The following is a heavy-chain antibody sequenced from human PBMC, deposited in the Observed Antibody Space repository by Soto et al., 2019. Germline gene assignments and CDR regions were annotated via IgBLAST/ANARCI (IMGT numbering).Heavy chain of an antibody. J-gene: IGHJ2*01. CDR2: ISAYNGNT. Sequence: ASVKVSCKASGYTFTSYGISWVRQAPGQGLEWMGWISAYNGNTNYAQKLQGRVTMTTDTSTSTAYMELRSLRSDDTAVYYCETGPSRESRVGGTPWYFDLWGRGTLVTVSS. V-gene: IGHV1-18*01. CDR3: ETGPSRESRVGGTPWYFDL. D-gene: IGHD1-26*01. CDR1: GYTFTSYG.